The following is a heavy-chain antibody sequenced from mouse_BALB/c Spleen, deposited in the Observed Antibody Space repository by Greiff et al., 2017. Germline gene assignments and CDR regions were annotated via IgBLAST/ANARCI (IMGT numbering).Heavy chain of an antibody. CDR3: ARLGLYYFDY. V-gene: IGHV1S81*02. CDR1: GYTFTSYW. D-gene: IGHD4-1*01. J-gene: IGHJ2*01. Sequence: VQLQQPGAELVKPGASVKLSCKASGYTFTSYWMHWVKQRLGQGLEWIGEINPSNGRTNYNEKFKSKATLTVDKSSSTAYMQLSSLTSEDSAVYYCARLGLYYFDYWGQGTTLTVSS. CDR2: INPSNGRT.